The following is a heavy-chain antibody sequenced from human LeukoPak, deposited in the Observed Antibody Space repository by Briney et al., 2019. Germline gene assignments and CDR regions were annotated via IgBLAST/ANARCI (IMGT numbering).Heavy chain of an antibody. J-gene: IGHJ4*02. V-gene: IGHV3-33*01. D-gene: IGHD2-15*01. CDR2: IWYDGSNK. CDR1: GFIFSSYG. Sequence: RPGGSLRLSCAASGFIFSSYGMHWVRQAPGKGLEWVAVIWYDGSNKYYADSVKGRFTISRDNSNNTLYLQMNSLRAEDTAVYYCARARDPARYCSGGSCYRYYFDYWGQGTLVTVSS. CDR3: ARARDPARYCSGGSCYRYYFDY.